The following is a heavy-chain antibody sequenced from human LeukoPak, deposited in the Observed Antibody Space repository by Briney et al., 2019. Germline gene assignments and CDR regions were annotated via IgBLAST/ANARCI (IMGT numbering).Heavy chain of an antibody. D-gene: IGHD2-2*01. CDR3: ARRGLVPAFDI. CDR2: INGDGSST. V-gene: IGHV3-74*01. CDR1: GFTFSSYW. Sequence: GGSLRLSCEASGFTFSSYWMNWVRQVPGKGLVWVSRINGDGSSTTYADAVKGRFTISRDNAKNTLYLQMSSLRAEDTAVYYCARRGLVPAFDIWGQGTMVTVAS. J-gene: IGHJ3*02.